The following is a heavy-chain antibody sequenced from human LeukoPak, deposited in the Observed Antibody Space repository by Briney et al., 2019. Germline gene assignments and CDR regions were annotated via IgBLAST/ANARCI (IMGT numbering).Heavy chain of an antibody. V-gene: IGHV1-18*01. Sequence: ASVKVSCKASGYTFTSYGISWVRQAPGQGLEGMGWISAYNGNTNYAQKCQGRVTMTRDTSTSTVYMELSSLRSEDTAVYYCARSRRAAAGTGFDPWGQGTLVTVSS. CDR2: ISAYNGNT. CDR1: GYTFTSYG. CDR3: ARSRRAAAGTGFDP. J-gene: IGHJ5*02. D-gene: IGHD6-13*01.